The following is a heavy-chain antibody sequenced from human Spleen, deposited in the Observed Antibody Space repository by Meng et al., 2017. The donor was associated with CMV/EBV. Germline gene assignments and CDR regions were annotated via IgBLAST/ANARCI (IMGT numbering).Heavy chain of an antibody. CDR3: TTARLSCTNGVCYETDFDY. CDR1: GFTFSNAW. V-gene: IGHV3-15*01. D-gene: IGHD2-8*01. J-gene: IGHJ4*02. Sequence: GGSLRLSCAASGFTFSNAWMSWVRQAPGKGLEWVGRIKSKSDGETTDDAAPVKGRFTFSRDDSKNTLYLQMSSLKTEDTAVYFCTTARLSCTNGVCYETDFDYWGQGTPVTVSS. CDR2: IKSKSDGETT.